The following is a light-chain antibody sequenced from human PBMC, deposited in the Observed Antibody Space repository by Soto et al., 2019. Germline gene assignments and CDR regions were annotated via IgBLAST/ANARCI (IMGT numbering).Light chain of an antibody. V-gene: IGKV3-20*01. CDR3: QQYGSSGT. Sequence: EMALTQSPDTLCLSPGERATISCLASQSVSNNYLAWYQQKPGQAPRLLIYGASNRATGIPDRFSGSGSGTDFTLTISSLEPEDFAVYYCQQYGSSGTFGQGTKVDIK. CDR1: QSVSNNY. J-gene: IGKJ1*01. CDR2: GAS.